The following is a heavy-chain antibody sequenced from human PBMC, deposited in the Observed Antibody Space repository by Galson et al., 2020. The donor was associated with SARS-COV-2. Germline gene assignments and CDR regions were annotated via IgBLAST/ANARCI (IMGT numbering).Heavy chain of an antibody. D-gene: IGHD1-20*01. Sequence: SETLSLTCAVYGGTLSASYWRWIRQPPGKGLEWTGEVNHRGTTNYNPALKSRVSISVDRSKTQASLNLKSVTAADTAVYYCASFVYADWGQGTPVTVSS. J-gene: IGHJ4*02. CDR1: GGTLSASY. V-gene: IGHV4-34*08. CDR3: ASFVYAD. CDR2: VNHRGTT.